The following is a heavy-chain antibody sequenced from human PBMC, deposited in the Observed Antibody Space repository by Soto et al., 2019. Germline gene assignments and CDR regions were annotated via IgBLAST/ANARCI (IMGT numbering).Heavy chain of an antibody. Sequence: QVQLVESGGGVVQPGRSLRLSCAASGFTFSSYGMHWVRQAPGKGLEWVAVIWYDGSNKYYADSVKGRFTISRDNSKNTLYLQMNSLRAEDTAVYYCARDYYYVQYGMDVWGQGTTVTVSS. J-gene: IGHJ6*02. D-gene: IGHD3-22*01. CDR1: GFTFSSYG. CDR2: IWYDGSNK. CDR3: ARDYYYVQYGMDV. V-gene: IGHV3-33*01.